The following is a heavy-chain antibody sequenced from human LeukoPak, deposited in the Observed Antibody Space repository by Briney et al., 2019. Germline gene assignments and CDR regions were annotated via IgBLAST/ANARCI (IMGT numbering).Heavy chain of an antibody. Sequence: GGSLRLSWAASRFTFRRYGMSLVRQGPAKGLEGVSTISGSGGSTYYADSVKGRFTISRDNSGDTLSVQMNSLRADDTAVYFCARDRGFCSGGSCYNSFDPWGQGTLVTVSS. CDR2: ISGSGGST. D-gene: IGHD2-15*01. J-gene: IGHJ5*02. CDR1: RFTFRRYG. V-gene: IGHV3-23*01. CDR3: ARDRGFCSGGSCYNSFDP.